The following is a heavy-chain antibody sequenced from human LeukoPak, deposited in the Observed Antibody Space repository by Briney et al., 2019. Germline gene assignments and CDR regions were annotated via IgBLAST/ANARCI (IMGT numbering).Heavy chain of an antibody. Sequence: SETLSLTCSVSGGSISSYYWSWIRQPPGRGLEWIGYIYYSGTTNYNPSLESRVTISVDTSKNQFSLKLSSVTAADTAVYYCARTLGYCSSTSCYPWFDPWGQGTLVIVSS. V-gene: IGHV4-59*01. D-gene: IGHD2-2*01. CDR1: GGSISSYY. CDR3: ARTLGYCSSTSCYPWFDP. CDR2: IYYSGTT. J-gene: IGHJ5*02.